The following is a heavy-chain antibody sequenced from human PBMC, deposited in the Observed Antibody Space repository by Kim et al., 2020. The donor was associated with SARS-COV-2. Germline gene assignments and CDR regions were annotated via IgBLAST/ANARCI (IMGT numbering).Heavy chain of an antibody. Sequence: SETLSLTCTVSGGSISSYYWSWIRQPPGKGLEWIGYIYYSGSTNYNPSLKSRVTMSVDTSKNQFSLKLSSVTAADTAVYYCARARGITIFGVVSNFDYWGQGTLGTVSS. CDR3: ARARGITIFGVVSNFDY. V-gene: IGHV4-59*01. CDR1: GGSISSYY. CDR2: IYYSGST. J-gene: IGHJ4*02. D-gene: IGHD3-3*01.